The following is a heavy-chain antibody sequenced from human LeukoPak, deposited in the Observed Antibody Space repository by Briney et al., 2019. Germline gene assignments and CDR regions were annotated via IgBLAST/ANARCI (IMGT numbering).Heavy chain of an antibody. D-gene: IGHD6-6*01. CDR1: GGSFSGYY. J-gene: IGHJ6*02. V-gene: IGHV4-34*01. CDR2: INHSGST. Sequence: QASETLSLTCAVYGGSFSGYYWSWIRQPPGKGLEWIGEINHSGSTNYNPSLKSRVTISVDTSKNQFSLKLSSVTAADTAVYYCARQTPARYYYYGMDVWGQGTTVTVSS. CDR3: ARQTPARYYYYGMDV.